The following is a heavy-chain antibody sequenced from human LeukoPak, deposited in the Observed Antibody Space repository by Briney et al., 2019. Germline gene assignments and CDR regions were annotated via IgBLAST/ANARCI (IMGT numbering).Heavy chain of an antibody. Sequence: SETLSLTCAVYGGSFSGYYWSWIRQPPGKGLEWIGVINHSGSTNYNPSLKSRVTISVDTSKNQFSLKLSSVTAADTAVYYCARYRGSGWYLNYMDVWGKGTTVTVSS. J-gene: IGHJ6*03. CDR1: GGSFSGYY. CDR3: ARYRGSGWYLNYMDV. CDR2: INHSGST. D-gene: IGHD6-19*01. V-gene: IGHV4-34*01.